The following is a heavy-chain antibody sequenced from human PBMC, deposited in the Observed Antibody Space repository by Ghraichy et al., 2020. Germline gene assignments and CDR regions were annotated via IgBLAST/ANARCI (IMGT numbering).Heavy chain of an antibody. Sequence: ASVKVSCKVSGYTLTELSMHWVLQAPGKGLEWMGGFDPEDGETIYAQKFQGRVTMTEDTSTDTAYMELSSLRSEDTAVYYCATAPPGVGASIYYYMDVWGKGTTVTVSS. V-gene: IGHV1-24*01. J-gene: IGHJ6*03. D-gene: IGHD1-26*01. CDR1: GYTLTELS. CDR3: ATAPPGVGASIYYYMDV. CDR2: FDPEDGET.